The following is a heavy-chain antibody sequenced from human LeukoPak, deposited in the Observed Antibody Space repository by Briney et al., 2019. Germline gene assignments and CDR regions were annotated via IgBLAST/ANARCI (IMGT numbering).Heavy chain of an antibody. CDR1: GFTFSSYA. CDR3: AGGGGGGYCSSTSCHPPFDY. Sequence: GGSLRLSCAASGFTFSSYAMSWVRQAPGKGLEWVSAISGSGGSTYYADSVKGRFTISRDNSKNTLYLQMNSLRAEDTAVYYWAGGGGGGYCSSTSCHPPFDYWGQGTLVTVSS. CDR2: ISGSGGST. V-gene: IGHV3-23*01. D-gene: IGHD2-2*01. J-gene: IGHJ4*02.